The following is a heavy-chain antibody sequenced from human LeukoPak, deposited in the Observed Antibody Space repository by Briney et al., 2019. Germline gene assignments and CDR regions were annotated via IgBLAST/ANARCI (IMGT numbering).Heavy chain of an antibody. V-gene: IGHV3-23*01. D-gene: IGHD3-10*01. CDR3: AKYGDTMVRGVINY. J-gene: IGHJ4*02. Sequence: GGSLRLSCAASGFTFSSYEMNWVRQAPGKGLEWVSAISGSGGSTYYADSVKGRFTISRDNSKNTLYLQMNSLRAEDTAVYYCAKYGDTMVRGVINYWGQGTLVTVSS. CDR2: ISGSGGST. CDR1: GFTFSSYE.